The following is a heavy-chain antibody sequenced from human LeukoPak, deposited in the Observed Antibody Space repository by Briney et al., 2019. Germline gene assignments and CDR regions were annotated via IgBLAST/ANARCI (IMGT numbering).Heavy chain of an antibody. CDR2: IGTAGDT. CDR1: GFTFSSYD. Sequence: GGSLRLSCEASGFTFSSYDMHWVRQATGKGLEWVSAIGTAGDTFYPGSVQGRFTISRENAKNSLYLQMNSLRAEDTAVYYCARDRRSTYYYYYYGMDVWGQGTTVTVSS. D-gene: IGHD2-2*01. CDR3: ARDRRSTYYYYYYGMDV. J-gene: IGHJ6*02. V-gene: IGHV3-13*01.